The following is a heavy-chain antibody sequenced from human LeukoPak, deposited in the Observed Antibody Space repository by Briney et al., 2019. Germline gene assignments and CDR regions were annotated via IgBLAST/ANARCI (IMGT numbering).Heavy chain of an antibody. D-gene: IGHD4-11*01. V-gene: IGHV1-18*01. Sequence: ASVKVSCKASGYTFTSYGISWVRQAPGQRLKWMGWISAYNGNTNYAQKLQGRVTMTTDTSTSTAYMELRSLRSDDTAVYYCARVMTTVTTNWFDPWGQGTLVTVSS. CDR3: ARVMTTVTTNWFDP. J-gene: IGHJ5*02. CDR2: ISAYNGNT. CDR1: GYTFTSYG.